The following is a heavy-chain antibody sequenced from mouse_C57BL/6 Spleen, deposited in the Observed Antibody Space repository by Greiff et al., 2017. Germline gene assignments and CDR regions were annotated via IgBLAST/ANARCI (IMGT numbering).Heavy chain of an antibody. J-gene: IGHJ2*01. Sequence: EVKLMESGGGLVKPGGSLKLSCAASGFTFSSYAMSWVRQTPEKRLEWVATISDGGSYTYYPDNVKGRFTISRDNAKNNLYLQMSHLKSEDTAMYYCARDGGYGSSYDYWGQGTTLTVSS. CDR2: ISDGGSYT. V-gene: IGHV5-4*01. CDR3: ARDGGYGSSYDY. D-gene: IGHD1-1*01. CDR1: GFTFSSYA.